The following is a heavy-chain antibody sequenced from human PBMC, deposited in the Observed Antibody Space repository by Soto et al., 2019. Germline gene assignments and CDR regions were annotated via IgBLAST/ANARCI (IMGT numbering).Heavy chain of an antibody. Sequence: VQLLESGGVFVQPGGSLRLSCAASGFTFSSYAMHWVRQAPGKGLEWVAVLSYDGSNKYYADSVKGRFTISRDNSKNTLYLQMNSLRAEDTAVYYCARQTMVRGAEVGDYWGQGTLVTVSS. D-gene: IGHD3-10*01. CDR2: LSYDGSNK. CDR1: GFTFSSYA. V-gene: IGHV3-30-3*01. CDR3: ARQTMVRGAEVGDY. J-gene: IGHJ4*02.